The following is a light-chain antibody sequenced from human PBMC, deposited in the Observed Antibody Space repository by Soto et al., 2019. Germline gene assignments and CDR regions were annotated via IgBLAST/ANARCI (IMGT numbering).Light chain of an antibody. V-gene: IGKV3-15*01. CDR3: QQYNNWPPLT. CDR2: GAS. CDR1: QSVSSN. J-gene: IGKJ4*01. Sequence: EIVMTQSPATLSVSPGERATLSCRAGQSVSSNLAWYQQKPGQAPRLLIYGASTRATGIPARFSGSGSGTEFTLTLSSLQSEDFAVYYCQQYNNWPPLTFGGGNKVEIK.